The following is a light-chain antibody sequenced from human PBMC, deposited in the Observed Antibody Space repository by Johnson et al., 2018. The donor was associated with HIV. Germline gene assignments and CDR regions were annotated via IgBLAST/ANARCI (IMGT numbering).Light chain of an antibody. Sequence: QSVLTQPPSVSAAPGQKVTISCSGSSSNIGNNYVSWYQQLPGTAPKLLIYENNKRPSGIPDRFSGSKSGTSASLAISGLQAEDEADYYCAAWDDSLNGLYVFGIGTKVTVL. CDR1: SSNIGNNY. CDR2: ENN. CDR3: AAWDDSLNGLYV. V-gene: IGLV1-51*02. J-gene: IGLJ1*01.